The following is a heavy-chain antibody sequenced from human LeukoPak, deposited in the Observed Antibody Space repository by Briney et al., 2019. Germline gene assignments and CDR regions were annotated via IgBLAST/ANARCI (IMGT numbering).Heavy chain of an antibody. CDR1: GNTFTGYY. Sequence: VASVKVSCKATGNTFTGYYMHWVRQAPGQGLEWMGWINPNSGGTNYAQKFQGRVTMTRDTSISTAYMELSRLRSDDTAVYYCARDSTSLRRAFDIWGQGTMVTVSS. CDR2: INPNSGGT. J-gene: IGHJ3*02. CDR3: ARDSTSLRRAFDI. V-gene: IGHV1-2*02. D-gene: IGHD2-2*01.